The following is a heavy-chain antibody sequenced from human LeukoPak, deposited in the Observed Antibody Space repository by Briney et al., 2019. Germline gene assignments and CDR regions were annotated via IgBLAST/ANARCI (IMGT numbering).Heavy chain of an antibody. D-gene: IGHD5/OR15-5a*01. CDR1: GGSISSYY. Sequence: KPSETLSLTCTLSGGSISSYYWSWIRQPPGKGLEWIGYIYYSGSTNYNPSLKSRVTISVDTSKNQFSLKLSSVTAADTAVYYCARDLRRGSLFEYWGQGTLVTVSS. CDR2: IYYSGST. J-gene: IGHJ4*02. V-gene: IGHV4-59*01. CDR3: ARDLRRGSLFEY.